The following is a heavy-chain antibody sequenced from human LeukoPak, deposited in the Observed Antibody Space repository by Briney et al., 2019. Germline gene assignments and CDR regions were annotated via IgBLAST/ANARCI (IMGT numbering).Heavy chain of an antibody. CDR3: ARAYSSSSGRDAFDS. D-gene: IGHD6-6*01. V-gene: IGHV3-48*02. J-gene: IGHJ3*02. Sequence: GGSLRFSCAASGFTFNSYNMNWVRQAPGKGLEWVSYISSSSSTIYYADSVKGRFTISRDSAKTSLFLQTNSLRDEDTAVYYCARAYSSSSGRDAFDSWGLGTLVTVSS. CDR1: GFTFNSYN. CDR2: ISSSSSTI.